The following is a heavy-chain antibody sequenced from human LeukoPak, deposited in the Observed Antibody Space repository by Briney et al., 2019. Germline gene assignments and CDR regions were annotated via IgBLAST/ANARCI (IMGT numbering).Heavy chain of an antibody. CDR3: ARGRYSSRRPFSDY. CDR2: MNPNSGNT. J-gene: IGHJ4*02. V-gene: IGHV1-8*01. CDR1: GYTFTSYD. D-gene: IGHD6-13*01. Sequence: ASVKVSCKASGYTFTSYDINWVRQATGQGLEWMGWMNPNSGNTGYAQKFQGRVTMTRNTSISTAYMGLSSLRSEDTAVYYCARGRYSSRRPFSDYWGQGTLVTVSS.